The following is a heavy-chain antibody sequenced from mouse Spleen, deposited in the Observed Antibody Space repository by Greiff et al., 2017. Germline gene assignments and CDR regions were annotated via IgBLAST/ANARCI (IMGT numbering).Heavy chain of an antibody. CDR1: GYTFTDYN. D-gene: IGHD1-1*01. V-gene: IGHV1-18*01. J-gene: IGHJ4*01. Sequence: VQLQQSGPELVKPGASVKIPCKASGYTFTDYNMDWVKQSHGKSLEWIGDINPNNGGTIYNQKFKGKATLTVDKSSSTAYMELRSLTSEDTAVYYCARLGGDYYGSSYRYYAMDYWGQGTSVTVSS. CDR2: INPNNGGT. CDR3: ARLGGDYYGSSYRYYAMDY.